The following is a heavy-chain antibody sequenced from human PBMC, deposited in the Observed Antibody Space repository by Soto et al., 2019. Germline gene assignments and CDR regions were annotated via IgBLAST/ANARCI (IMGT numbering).Heavy chain of an antibody. J-gene: IGHJ6*02. CDR1: GGSISSYY. CDR2: IYYSGST. D-gene: IGHD3-3*01. V-gene: IGHV4-59*08. CDR3: ARRAYDFWSGPGYYYGMDV. Sequence: SETLSLTCTVSGGSISSYYWSWIRQLPGKGLEWIGYIYYSGSTNYNPPLKSRVTISVDTSKNQFSLKLSSVTAADTAVYYCARRAYDFWSGPGYYYGMDVWGQGTTVTVSS.